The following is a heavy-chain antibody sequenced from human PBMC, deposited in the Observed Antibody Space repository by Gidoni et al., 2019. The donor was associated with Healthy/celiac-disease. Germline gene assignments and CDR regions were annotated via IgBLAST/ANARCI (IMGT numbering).Heavy chain of an antibody. Sequence: QVQLQESGPGLVKPSETLSHPCTVSGGSISSYYWSWIRQPPWKGLEWIGYIYYSGSTNDNPSLKRRVTISVDTSKHQFSLKLSSVTAADTAVYYCARGYSGYDWVGWFDPWGQGTLVTVSS. V-gene: IGHV4-59*01. D-gene: IGHD5-12*01. CDR1: GGSISSYY. CDR3: ARGYSGYDWVGWFDP. J-gene: IGHJ5*02. CDR2: IYYSGST.